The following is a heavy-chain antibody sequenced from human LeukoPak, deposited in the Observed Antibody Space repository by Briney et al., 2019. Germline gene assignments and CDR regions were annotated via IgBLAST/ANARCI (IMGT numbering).Heavy chain of an antibody. Sequence: ASVKVSCKTSGFTFNTYGIAWVRQAPGQGLEWMGWISAYNGKTDYAQNLQDRVTMTTDTSTTTAYMELRSLRSDDTAVYYCAREGSLHDSGDYYLGWFDPWGQGTLVTVSS. V-gene: IGHV1-18*01. CDR3: AREGSLHDSGDYYLGWFDP. CDR2: ISAYNGKT. CDR1: GFTFNTYG. D-gene: IGHD3-22*01. J-gene: IGHJ5*02.